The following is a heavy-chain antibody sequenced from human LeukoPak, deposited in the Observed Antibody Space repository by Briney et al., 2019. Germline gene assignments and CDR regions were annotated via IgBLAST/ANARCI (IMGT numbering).Heavy chain of an antibody. D-gene: IGHD4-23*01. V-gene: IGHV1-46*01. CDR3: ARDNSVRDEAWWFKP. CDR1: GYTFTSNY. Sequence: ASVKVSCKAFGYTFTSNYIHWVRQAPGQGPEWMGVISPSGGSTTYSQKFQGRVTLTRDMSTSTDYLELSSLRSEDTAVYYCARDNSVRDEAWWFKPWGQGTLVTVPS. CDR2: ISPSGGST. J-gene: IGHJ5*02.